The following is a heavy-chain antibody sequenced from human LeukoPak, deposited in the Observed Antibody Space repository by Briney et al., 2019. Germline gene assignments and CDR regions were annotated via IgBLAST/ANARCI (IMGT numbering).Heavy chain of an antibody. CDR3: ARERVIAVAALVSDY. D-gene: IGHD6-19*01. CDR1: GFTFSSYW. Sequence: GGSLRLSCAASGFTFSSYWMSWVRQAPGKGLEWVANIKQDGSEKYYVDSVKGRFTISRDNARNSLYLQMNSLRAEDTAVYYCARERVIAVAALVSDYWGQGTLVTVSS. J-gene: IGHJ4*02. CDR2: IKQDGSEK. V-gene: IGHV3-7*01.